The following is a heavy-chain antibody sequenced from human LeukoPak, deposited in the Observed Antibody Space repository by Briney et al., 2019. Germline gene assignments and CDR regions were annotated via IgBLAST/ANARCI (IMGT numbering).Heavy chain of an antibody. J-gene: IGHJ5*02. CDR3: ARSRDNWFDP. V-gene: IGHV4-39*07. Sequence: PETLSLTCTVSGGSITDTTYYWGWIRQPPGKGLEWIGNIYYSGRTYYNPSLKSRVTISADTSKNHFSLRVTSVTAADTAVYYCARSRDNWFDPWGQGTLVTVSS. CDR2: IYYSGRT. CDR1: GGSITDTTYY.